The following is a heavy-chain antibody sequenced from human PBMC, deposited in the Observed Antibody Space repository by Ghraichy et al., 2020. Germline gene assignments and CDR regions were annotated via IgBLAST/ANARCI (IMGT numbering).Heavy chain of an antibody. CDR3: AKDMISYGAGDFDY. CDR2: ISGSGGST. J-gene: IGHJ4*02. CDR1: GFTFSSYA. Sequence: GGSLRRSCAASGFTFSSYAMSWVRQAPGKGLEWVSAISGSGGSTYYADSVKGRFTISRDNSKNTLYLQMNSLRAEDTAVYYCAKDMISYGAGDFDYWGQGTLVTVSS. V-gene: IGHV3-23*01. D-gene: IGHD4-17*01.